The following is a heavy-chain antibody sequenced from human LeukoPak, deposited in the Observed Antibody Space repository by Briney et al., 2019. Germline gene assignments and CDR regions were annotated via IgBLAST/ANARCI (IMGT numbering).Heavy chain of an antibody. V-gene: IGHV4-34*01. CDR2: INHSGST. CDR1: GGSFSGYY. D-gene: IGHD6-19*01. Sequence: SETLSLTYAVYGGSFSGYYWSWIRQPPGKGLEWIGEINHSGSTNYNPSLKSRVTISVDTSKNQFSLKLSSVTAADTAVYYCARARSTRSYSSGWIVIGPWGQGTLVTVSS. CDR3: ARARSTRSYSSGWIVIGP. J-gene: IGHJ5*02.